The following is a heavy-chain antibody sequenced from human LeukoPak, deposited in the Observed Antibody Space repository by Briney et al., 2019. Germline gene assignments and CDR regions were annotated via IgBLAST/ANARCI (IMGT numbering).Heavy chain of an antibody. V-gene: IGHV1-8*01. CDR2: MNSDRGNT. D-gene: IGHD3-22*01. CDR3: SRGKWLIDY. CDR1: GYSFTSYN. Sequence: GASVKVSCKASGYSFTSYNINWVRQAPGQGLEWMGWMNSDRGNTGYAQKFQGRVTMTWSTSISTAYMELSGLRSEDTAVYCCSRGKWLIDYWGQGTLVTVSS. J-gene: IGHJ4*02.